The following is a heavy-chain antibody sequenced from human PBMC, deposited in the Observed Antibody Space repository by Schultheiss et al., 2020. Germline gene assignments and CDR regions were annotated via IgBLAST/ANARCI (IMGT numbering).Heavy chain of an antibody. CDR1: GFTFSSYG. CDR2: ISYDGSNK. Sequence: GGSLRLSCAASGFTFSSYGMHWVRQAPGKGLEWVAVISYDGSNKYYADSVKGRFTISRDNSKNTLYLQMNSLRAEDTAVYYCAKDIKGVLLWFGELLSFDYWGQGTLVTVS. V-gene: IGHV3-30*18. CDR3: AKDIKGVLLWFGELLSFDY. D-gene: IGHD3-10*01. J-gene: IGHJ4*02.